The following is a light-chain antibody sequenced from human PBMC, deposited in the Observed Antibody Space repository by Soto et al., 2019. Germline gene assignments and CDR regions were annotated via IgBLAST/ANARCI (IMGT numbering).Light chain of an antibody. CDR2: EVS. J-gene: IGLJ3*02. CDR1: SSDVGGYNY. Sequence: QSALTQPASVSGSPGQSITISCTGTSSDVGGYNYVSWYQQHPGKAPKLMIYEVSNRPSGVSNRFSGSKSGNTASLTISGLQAEDEADYYFSSYTSSSTRVFGGGTQRTVL. CDR3: SSYTSSSTRV. V-gene: IGLV2-14*01.